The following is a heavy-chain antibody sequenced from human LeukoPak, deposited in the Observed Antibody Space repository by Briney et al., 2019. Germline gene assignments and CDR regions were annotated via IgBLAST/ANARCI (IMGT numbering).Heavy chain of an antibody. CDR2: ISSSSSYI. CDR1: GFTFSSYS. J-gene: IGHJ4*02. V-gene: IGHV3-21*01. Sequence: PGGSLRLSCAASGFTFSSYSMNWVRQAPGKGLEWVSSISSSSSYIYYADSMKGRFTISRDNAKNSLYLQMNSLRAEDTAVYYCARGPSYYFDYWGQGTLVTVSS. CDR3: ARGPSYYFDY. D-gene: IGHD6-6*01.